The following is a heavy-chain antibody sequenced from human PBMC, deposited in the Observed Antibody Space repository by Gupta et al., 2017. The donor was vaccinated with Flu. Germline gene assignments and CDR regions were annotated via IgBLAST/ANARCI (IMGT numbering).Heavy chain of an antibody. CDR1: GGSISSGSYY. CDR2: IYTSGST. Sequence: QVQLQESGPGLVKPSQTLSLTCTVSGGSISSGSYYWSWIRQPAGKGLEWIGRIYTSGSTNYNPSLKSRVTISVDTSKNQFSLKLSSVTAADTAVYYCARGYRHDLNRQTYYYYGMDVWGQGTTVTVSA. CDR3: ARGYRHDLNRQTYYYYGMDV. D-gene: IGHD1-26*01. J-gene: IGHJ6*01. V-gene: IGHV4-61*02.